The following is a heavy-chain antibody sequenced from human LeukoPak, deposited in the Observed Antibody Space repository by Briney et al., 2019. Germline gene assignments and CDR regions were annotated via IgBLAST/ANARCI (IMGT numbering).Heavy chain of an antibody. Sequence: PSETLSLTCTVSGGSISSYYWSWIRQPPGKGLEWIGYIYYSGSTNYNPSLKSRVTISVDTSKNQFSLKLSSVTAADTAVYYCAGGAYSNYRPPPLDYWGQGTLVTVSS. V-gene: IGHV4-59*01. J-gene: IGHJ4*02. CDR3: AGGAYSNYRPPPLDY. CDR1: GGSISSYY. D-gene: IGHD4-11*01. CDR2: IYYSGST.